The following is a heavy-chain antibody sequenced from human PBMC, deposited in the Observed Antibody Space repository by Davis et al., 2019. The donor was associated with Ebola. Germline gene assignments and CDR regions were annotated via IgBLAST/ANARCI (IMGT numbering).Heavy chain of an antibody. V-gene: IGHV1-2*04. Sequence: AASVKISCKASGYTFTGYYMHWVRQAPGQGLEWMGWINPNSGGTNYAQKFQGWVTMTRDTSISTAYTELSRLRSDDTAVYYCARGLLWFGELLPHYYFDYWGQGTLVTVSS. CDR3: ARGLLWFGELLPHYYFDY. J-gene: IGHJ4*02. CDR2: INPNSGGT. D-gene: IGHD3-10*01. CDR1: GYTFTGYY.